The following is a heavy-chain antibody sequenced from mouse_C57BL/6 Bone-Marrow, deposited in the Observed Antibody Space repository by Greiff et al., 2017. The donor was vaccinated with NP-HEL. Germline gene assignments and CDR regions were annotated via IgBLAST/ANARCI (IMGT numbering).Heavy chain of an antibody. D-gene: IGHD2-1*01. V-gene: IGHV2-5*01. CDR1: GFSLTSYG. CDR3: AKKNGNTYYFDY. J-gene: IGHJ2*01. CDR2: IWRGGST. Sequence: QVQLKESGPGLVQPSQSLSITCTVSGFSLTSYGVHWVRQSPGKGLEWLGVIWRGGSTDYNEAFMSRLSSTKDNSKSHVCIKMNRLQADETAIYYCAKKNGNTYYFDYWGQGNTLTVSP.